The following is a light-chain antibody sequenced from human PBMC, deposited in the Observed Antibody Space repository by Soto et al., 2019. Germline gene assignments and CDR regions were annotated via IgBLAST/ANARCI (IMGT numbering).Light chain of an antibody. V-gene: IGKV2-28*01. CDR2: LGS. Sequence: DIVLTQSPLSLPVTPGEPASISCRSSQSLLHSNGYNYLDWYLQKPGQSPQLLIYLGSNRASGVHERFSGSGSGTDFTLKISRVEAEDVGDYYCMQAIQTPLTFVGETKVEIK. J-gene: IGKJ4*01. CDR1: QSLLHSNGYNY. CDR3: MQAIQTPLT.